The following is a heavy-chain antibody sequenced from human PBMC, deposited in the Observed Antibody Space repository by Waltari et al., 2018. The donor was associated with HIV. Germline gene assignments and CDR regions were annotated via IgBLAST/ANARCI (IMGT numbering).Heavy chain of an antibody. Sequence: QVQLVESGGGVVQPGRSLRLSWVGSGFTFSSYSMHWVRQAPVKGLEWVAVIWYDGSNTYYADSVKGRFTISRDNSKNTLYLQMSSLRAEDTAMYYCAKNPLSGEGYFDYWGQGTLVTVSS. V-gene: IGHV3-30*18. CDR2: IWYDGSNT. D-gene: IGHD2-15*01. CDR3: AKNPLSGEGYFDY. CDR1: GFTFSSYS. J-gene: IGHJ4*02.